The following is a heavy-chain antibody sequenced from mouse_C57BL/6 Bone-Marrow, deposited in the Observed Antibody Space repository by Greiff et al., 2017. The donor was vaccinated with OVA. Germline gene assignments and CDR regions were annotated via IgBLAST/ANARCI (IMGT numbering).Heavy chain of an antibody. CDR1: GFTYSDYG. Sequence: EVKLVESGGGLVKPGGSLKLSCAASGFTYSDYGMHWVRQAPEKGLEWVAYISSGSSTIYYADTVKGRFTISRDNAKNTLFLQMTSLRSEDTAMYYCARDYYSQVFDYWGQGTTLTVSS. D-gene: IGHD1-1*01. CDR2: ISSGSSTI. V-gene: IGHV5-17*01. J-gene: IGHJ2*01. CDR3: ARDYYSQVFDY.